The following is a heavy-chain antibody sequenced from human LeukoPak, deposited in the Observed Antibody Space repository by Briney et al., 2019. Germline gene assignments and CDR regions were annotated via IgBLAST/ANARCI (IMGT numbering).Heavy chain of an antibody. Sequence: GGSLRLSCAASGFTFSSYAMHWVRQAPGKGLEYVSAISSNGGSTYYANSVKGRFTIPRDNSKNTLYLQMGSLRAEDMAVYYCATHPAATTNYWGQGTLVTVSS. CDR1: GFTFSSYA. CDR2: ISSNGGST. D-gene: IGHD2-2*01. J-gene: IGHJ4*02. V-gene: IGHV3-64*01. CDR3: ATHPAATTNY.